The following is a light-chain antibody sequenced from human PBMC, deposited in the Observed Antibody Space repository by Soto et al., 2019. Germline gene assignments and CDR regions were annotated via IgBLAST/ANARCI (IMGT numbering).Light chain of an antibody. J-gene: IGKJ4*01. CDR3: QQSYSTRLS. V-gene: IGKV1-39*01. Sequence: DIQMPQSPSSLSASVGDRFTITCRASQSISSYLNWYQQKPGKAPKLLIYAASSLQSGVPSRFSGSGSGTDFTLTISSLQPEDFATYYCQQSYSTRLSFGGVTKVEIK. CDR1: QSISSY. CDR2: AAS.